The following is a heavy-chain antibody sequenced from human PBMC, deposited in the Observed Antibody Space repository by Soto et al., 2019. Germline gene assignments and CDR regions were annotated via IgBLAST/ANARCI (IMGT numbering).Heavy chain of an antibody. J-gene: IGHJ6*02. D-gene: IGHD6-19*01. CDR2: ISSSSSYI. CDR1: GFTFSSYS. V-gene: IGHV3-21*01. Sequence: GGSLRLSCAASGFTFSSYSMNWVRQAPGKGLEWVSSISSSSSYIYYADSVKGRFTISRDNAKNSLYLQMNSLRAEDTAVYYCARDRHSSGWYENVDYYYGMDVWGQGTTVTVSS. CDR3: ARDRHSSGWYENVDYYYGMDV.